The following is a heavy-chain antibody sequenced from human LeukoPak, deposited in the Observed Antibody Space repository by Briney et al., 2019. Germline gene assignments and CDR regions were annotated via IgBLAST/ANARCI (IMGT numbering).Heavy chain of an antibody. Sequence: GGSLRLSCAASGFIFSNYGMIWVRQAPGKGPEWVSSISSISTYTHYADSVKGRFIISRDNAENSLFLQMNSLRAEDTAVYYCARSHIPHYDFWTASLGGQGPLVTVSS. CDR1: GFIFSNYG. CDR3: ARSHIPHYDFWTASL. J-gene: IGHJ4*02. CDR2: ISSISTYT. V-gene: IGHV3-21*01. D-gene: IGHD3/OR15-3a*01.